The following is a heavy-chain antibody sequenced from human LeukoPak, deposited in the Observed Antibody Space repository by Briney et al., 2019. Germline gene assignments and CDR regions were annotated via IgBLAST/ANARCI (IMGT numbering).Heavy chain of an antibody. Sequence: LTGGSLRLSCAASGFTFSSYAMSWVRQAPGKGLEWVSAISDGGGSTYYADSVKGRFTISRENSKNKLYLQMNSLRAEDTGLYYCAKAPPGGYSAFDVWGQGTMVTVSS. CDR2: ISDGGGST. CDR3: AKAPPGGYSAFDV. V-gene: IGHV3-23*01. CDR1: GFTFSSYA. D-gene: IGHD2-15*01. J-gene: IGHJ3*01.